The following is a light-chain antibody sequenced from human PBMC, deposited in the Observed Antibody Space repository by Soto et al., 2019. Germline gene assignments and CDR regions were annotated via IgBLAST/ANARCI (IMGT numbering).Light chain of an antibody. CDR2: EVT. Sequence: QSVLTQPASVSGSPGQSITISCTGSSSDIGAYNFVSWYQQHPGKAPKLMIYEVTYRPSGVSGRFSGSKSGNTASLTISGLQAEDEADYYCSSYTRSSSLIFGGGTKLTVL. J-gene: IGLJ2*01. CDR3: SSYTRSSSLI. V-gene: IGLV2-14*01. CDR1: SSDIGAYNF.